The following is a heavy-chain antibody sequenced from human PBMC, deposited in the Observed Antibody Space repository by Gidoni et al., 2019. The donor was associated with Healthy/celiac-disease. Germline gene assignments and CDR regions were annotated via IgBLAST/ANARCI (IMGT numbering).Heavy chain of an antibody. CDR1: GFTFSDYY. J-gene: IGHJ4*02. CDR3: ASGRLSTISLDY. CDR2: IRGSGTTI. Sequence: QVQLVESGGGLVKPGGSLRVSCVASGFTFSDYYVNWIRQAPGKGLEWGSYIRGSGTTIYYADSVRGRFTVSRDNAKKTVYLQMKSLRAEDTAVYYCASGRLSTISLDYWGQGTLVTVSS. D-gene: IGHD3-16*01. V-gene: IGHV3-11*01.